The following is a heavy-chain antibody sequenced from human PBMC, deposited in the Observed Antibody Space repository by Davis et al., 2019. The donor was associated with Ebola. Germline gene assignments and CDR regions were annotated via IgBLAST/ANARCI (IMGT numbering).Heavy chain of an antibody. V-gene: IGHV1-8*01. Sequence: AASVKVSCKASGYTFTSYDINWVRQATGQGLEWMGWMNPNSGNTGYAQKFQGRVTITRDTSASTAYMELSSLRSEDTAVYYCARDLYSGSYFDYWGQGTLVTVSS. D-gene: IGHD1-26*01. J-gene: IGHJ4*02. CDR3: ARDLYSGSYFDY. CDR1: GYTFTSYD. CDR2: MNPNSGNT.